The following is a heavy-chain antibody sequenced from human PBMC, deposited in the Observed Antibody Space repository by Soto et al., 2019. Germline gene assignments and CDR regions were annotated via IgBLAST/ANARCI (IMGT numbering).Heavy chain of an antibody. CDR1: GYTFTSYG. V-gene: IGHV1-18*01. D-gene: IGHD3-22*01. CDR2: ISAYNGNT. Sequence: QVQLVQSGAEVKKPGASVKVSCKASGYTFTSYGISWVRQAPGQGLEWMGWISAYNGNTNYAQKLQGRVTMTTDTXXSKADMELRSLRSADAAVYSWARVRTSGYHNWFDPWGQGTLVTVSS. J-gene: IGHJ5*02. CDR3: ARVRTSGYHNWFDP.